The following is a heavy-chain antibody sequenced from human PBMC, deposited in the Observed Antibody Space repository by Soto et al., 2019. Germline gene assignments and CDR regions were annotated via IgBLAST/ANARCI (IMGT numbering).Heavy chain of an antibody. CDR3: ARSLHYYDSSGYPNWFDT. Sequence: PSETLSLTCAVSGGSISSGGYSWSWIRQPPGKGLEWIGYIYHSGSTYYNPSLKSRVTISVDRSKNQFSLKLSSVTAADTAVYYCARSLHYYDSSGYPNWFDTWGQGTLVTVSS. V-gene: IGHV4-30-2*01. D-gene: IGHD3-22*01. J-gene: IGHJ5*02. CDR2: IYHSGST. CDR1: GGSISSGGYS.